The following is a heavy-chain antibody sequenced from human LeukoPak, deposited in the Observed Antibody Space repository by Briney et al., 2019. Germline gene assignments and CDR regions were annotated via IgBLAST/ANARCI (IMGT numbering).Heavy chain of an antibody. J-gene: IGHJ4*02. CDR3: ARVSYDILTGYSYIDY. Sequence: GGSLRLSSAASGFTFSSYSMNWVRQAPGKGLEWVSSIRSSSSYIYYADSVKGRFTISRDNAKNSLYRQMNSLRAEDTAVYYCARVSYDILTGYSYIDYWGQGTLVTVSS. CDR1: GFTFSSYS. V-gene: IGHV3-21*01. CDR2: IRSSSSYI. D-gene: IGHD3-9*01.